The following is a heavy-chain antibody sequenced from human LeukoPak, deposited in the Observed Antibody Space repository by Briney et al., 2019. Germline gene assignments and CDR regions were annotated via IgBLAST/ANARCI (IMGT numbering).Heavy chain of an antibody. J-gene: IGHJ4*02. D-gene: IGHD2-8*01. CDR3: ARDGGGTWHMYADY. Sequence: GGSLRLSCAASGFTFSSYAMSWVRQAPGKGLEWVSAISGSGGSTYYADSVKGRFTISRDNSKNTLYLQMNSLRAEDTAVYYCARDGGGTWHMYADYWGQGTLVTVSS. V-gene: IGHV3-23*01. CDR1: GFTFSSYA. CDR2: ISGSGGST.